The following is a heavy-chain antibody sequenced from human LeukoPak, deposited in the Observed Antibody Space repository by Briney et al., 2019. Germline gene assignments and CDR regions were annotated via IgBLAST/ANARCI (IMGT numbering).Heavy chain of an antibody. CDR1: GYTFTSYD. CDR3: ARVSTMVRGVIGNY. V-gene: IGHV1-8*01. D-gene: IGHD3-10*01. J-gene: IGHJ4*02. CDR2: MNPNSGNT. Sequence: VSVKVSCKASGYTFTSYDINWVRQATGQGLEWMGWMNPNSGNTGYAQKFQGRVTMTRNTSISTAYMELSSLRSEDTAVYYCARVSTMVRGVIGNYWGQGTLVTVSS.